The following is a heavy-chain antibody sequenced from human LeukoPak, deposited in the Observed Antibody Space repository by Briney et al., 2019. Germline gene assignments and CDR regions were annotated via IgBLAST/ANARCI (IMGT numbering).Heavy chain of an antibody. V-gene: IGHV3-30*02. CDR2: IWYDGSNK. Sequence: GGSLRLSCAASGFTFSSYGMHWVRQAPGKGLEWVAFIWYDGSNKYYADSVKGRFTISRDNSKNTLYLQMNSLRAEDTAVYYCAKPLVEYLGQGTLVTVSS. D-gene: IGHD2-15*01. CDR3: AKPLVEY. CDR1: GFTFSSYG. J-gene: IGHJ4*02.